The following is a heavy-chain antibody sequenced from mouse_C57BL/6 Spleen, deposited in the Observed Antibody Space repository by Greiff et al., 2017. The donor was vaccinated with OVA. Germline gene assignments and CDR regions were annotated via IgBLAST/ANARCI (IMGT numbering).Heavy chain of an antibody. J-gene: IGHJ4*01. CDR3: VRDSLYDYDPYYYAMDY. Sequence: EVKLVESGGGLVQPKGSLKLSCAASGFTFNTYAMHWVRQAPGKGLEWVARIRSKSSNYATYYADSVKDRFTISRDDSQSMLYLQMNNLKTEDTAMYYCVRDSLYDYDPYYYAMDYWGQGTSVTVSS. V-gene: IGHV10-3*01. CDR2: IRSKSSNYAT. D-gene: IGHD2-4*01. CDR1: GFTFNTYA.